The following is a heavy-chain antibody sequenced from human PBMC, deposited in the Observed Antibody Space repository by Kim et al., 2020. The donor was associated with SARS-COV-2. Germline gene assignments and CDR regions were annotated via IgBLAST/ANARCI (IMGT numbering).Heavy chain of an antibody. CDR2: INVYNGES. CDR1: GYTFTSYG. D-gene: IGHD2-15*01. J-gene: IGHJ4*02. V-gene: IGHV1-18*04. CDR3: ARDLALLGSDDY. Sequence: ASVKVSCKTSGYTFTSYGITWVRQAPGQGLEWVGWINVYNGESKYAEKFQGRVAMTTDTSTSTAFMELKSLRSDDTAIYFCARDLALLGSDDYWGQGTLVTVSS.